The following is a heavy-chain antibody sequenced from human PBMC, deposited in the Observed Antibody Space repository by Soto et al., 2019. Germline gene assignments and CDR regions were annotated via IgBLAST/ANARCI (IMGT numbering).Heavy chain of an antibody. CDR2: IHSDGRT. Sequence: GSLRLSCAASGLTVSSNYMNWVRQAPGKGLEWVSIIHSDGRTYYADSVKGRFTISRDNSKNTLYLQMNSLRAEDTAVYYCARLDNWNFPGYWGQGTLVTVSS. J-gene: IGHJ4*02. V-gene: IGHV3-66*01. D-gene: IGHD1-7*01. CDR1: GLTVSSNY. CDR3: ARLDNWNFPGY.